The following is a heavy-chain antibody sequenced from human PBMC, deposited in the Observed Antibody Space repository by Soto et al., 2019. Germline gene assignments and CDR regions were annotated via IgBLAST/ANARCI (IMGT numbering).Heavy chain of an antibody. V-gene: IGHV2-5*02. J-gene: IGHJ5*02. CDR3: VHRVDLWT. D-gene: IGHD3-10*01. CDR1: GFSLSTSGVG. Sequence: QITLKESGPTLVKPTQTLTLTCTFSGFSLSTSGVGVGWIRQPPGKALEWLALIYWDNDRRYSPSLKNRLTITKHPSKNQVVLTMTNMDPVDTATYYCVHRVDLWTWGQGTLVTVSS. CDR2: IYWDNDR.